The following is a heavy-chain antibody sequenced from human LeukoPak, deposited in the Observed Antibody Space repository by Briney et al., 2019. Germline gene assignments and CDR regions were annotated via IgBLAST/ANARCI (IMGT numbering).Heavy chain of an antibody. V-gene: IGHV1-8*02. J-gene: IGHJ4*02. CDR1: GYTFTNYD. D-gene: IGHD3-9*01. CDR2: MNPNSGNT. CDR3: ARDYDILTGYFDY. Sequence: GASVKVSCKASGYTFTNYDIDWVRQATGQGLEWMGWMNPNSGNTGYAQQFQGRVTITRDTSINTAYMELNRLRSDDTAVYYCARDYDILTGYFDYWGQGTLVTVSS.